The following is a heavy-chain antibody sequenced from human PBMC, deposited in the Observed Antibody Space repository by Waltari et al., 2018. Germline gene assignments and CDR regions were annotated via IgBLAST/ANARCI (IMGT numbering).Heavy chain of an antibody. CDR3: ARTRSSSWYYFDY. V-gene: IGHV4-61*02. D-gene: IGHD6-13*01. CDR1: GGSISSGSYY. CDR2: IYTSGST. Sequence: QVQLQESGPGLVKPSQTLSLTCTVSGGSISSGSYYWSWIRQPAGKGLEWIGRIYTSGSTNYNPSLKSRVTISVDTSKNQFSLKLSSVTAADTAVYYCARTRSSSWYYFDYWGQGTLVTVSS. J-gene: IGHJ4*02.